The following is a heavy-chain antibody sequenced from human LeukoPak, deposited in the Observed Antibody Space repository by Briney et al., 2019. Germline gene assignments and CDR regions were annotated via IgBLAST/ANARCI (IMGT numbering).Heavy chain of an antibody. CDR2: IYHSGST. CDR1: GGSISSGYY. CDR3: ARSPSGGSSWLFDY. Sequence: SETLSLTCAVSGGSISSGYYWGWLRQPPGKGLEWIGSIYHSGSTYYNPSLKSRVTISVDTSKNQFSLKLSSVTAADTAVYYCARSPSGGSSWLFDYWGQGTLVTVSS. D-gene: IGHD6-13*01. J-gene: IGHJ4*02. V-gene: IGHV4-38-2*01.